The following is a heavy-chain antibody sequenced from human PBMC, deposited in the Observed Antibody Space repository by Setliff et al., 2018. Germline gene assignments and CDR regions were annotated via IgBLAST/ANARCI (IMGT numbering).Heavy chain of an antibody. D-gene: IGHD3-22*01. V-gene: IGHV1-69*05. CDR3: ARDLGYYDSSGYYEG. J-gene: IGHJ4*02. CDR2: IIPIFGTA. CDR1: GNTFTSYA. Sequence: GASVKVSCKASGNTFTSYAISWVRQAPGQGLEWMGGIIPIFGTANYAQKFQGRVTITTDESTSTAYMELSSLRSEDTAVYYCARDLGYYDSSGYYEGWGQGTLVTVSS.